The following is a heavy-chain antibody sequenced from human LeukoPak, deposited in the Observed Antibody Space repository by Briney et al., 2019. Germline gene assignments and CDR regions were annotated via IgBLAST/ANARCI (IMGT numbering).Heavy chain of an antibody. V-gene: IGHV5-51*01. J-gene: IGHJ3*02. D-gene: IGHD3-16*02. CDR2: IYPGDSDT. CDR3: GNVVYDYVWGSYRYKGYDAFDI. Sequence: GESLKISCKGSGYSFTSYWIGWVRQMPGKGLEWMGIIYPGDSDTRYSPSFQGQVTISADKSISTAYLQWSSLKASDTAMYYCGNVVYDYVWGSYRYKGYDAFDIWGQGTMVTVSS. CDR1: GYSFTSYW.